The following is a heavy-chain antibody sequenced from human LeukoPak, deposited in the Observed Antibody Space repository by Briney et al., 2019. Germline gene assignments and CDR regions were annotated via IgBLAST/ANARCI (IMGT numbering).Heavy chain of an antibody. V-gene: IGHV3-23*03. CDR2: IYSGGSI. CDR3: AKDREYYFDY. Sequence: GGSLRLSCAASGFTFNIYWMSWVRQAPGKGLEWVSVIYSGGSIYYADSVKGRFTISRDNSKNTLYLQMNSLRAEDTAVYYCAKDREYYFDYWGQGTLVTVSS. J-gene: IGHJ4*02. CDR1: GFTFNIYW.